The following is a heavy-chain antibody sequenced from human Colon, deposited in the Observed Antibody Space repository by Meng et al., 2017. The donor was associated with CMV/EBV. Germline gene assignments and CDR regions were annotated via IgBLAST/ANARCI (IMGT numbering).Heavy chain of an antibody. CDR3: ARGRLVQYRDRLDFDP. J-gene: IGHJ5*02. CDR1: EACSSVG. CDR2: INHNDNV. V-gene: IGHV4-34*01. D-gene: IGHD3-9*01. Sequence: EACSSVGLGWIRQSPGKGLVWIGEINHNDNVRYSPSLGSRVTISIDTSNNHFFLRLTSVSAADMGVYYCARGRLVQYRDRLDFDPWGPGTLVTVSS.